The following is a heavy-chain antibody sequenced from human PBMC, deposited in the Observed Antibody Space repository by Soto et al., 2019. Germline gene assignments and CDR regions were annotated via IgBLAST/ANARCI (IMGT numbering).Heavy chain of an antibody. Sequence: QVHVVQSGAEMKSLGSSVKGSCQASGGTYSSYAFNWVRQAPGQGLEWMGGIIPVFETTNLAKKFQGRVTLTADESTTTASMELSRLRSEDAAVYFCILGYSSSLKSGFDDWVQGTLVSVTS. CDR3: ILGYSSSLKSGFDD. CDR1: GGTYSSYA. J-gene: IGHJ4*02. V-gene: IGHV1-69*01. D-gene: IGHD3-10*01. CDR2: IIPVFETT.